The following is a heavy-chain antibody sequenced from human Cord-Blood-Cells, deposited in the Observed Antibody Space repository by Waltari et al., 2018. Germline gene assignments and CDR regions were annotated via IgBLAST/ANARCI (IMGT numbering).Heavy chain of an antibody. V-gene: IGHV4-38-2*02. J-gene: IGHJ3*02. Sequence: QVQLQESGPGLVKPSETLSLTCAVSGYSISSRYYWGWIRQPPGKGLEWIGSIYHSGSTYYNPSLKSRVTIAVDTSKNQFSLKLSSVTAADTAVYYCARENWNDAFDIWGQGTMVTVSS. CDR2: IYHSGST. CDR3: ARENWNDAFDI. D-gene: IGHD1-1*01. CDR1: GYSISSRYY.